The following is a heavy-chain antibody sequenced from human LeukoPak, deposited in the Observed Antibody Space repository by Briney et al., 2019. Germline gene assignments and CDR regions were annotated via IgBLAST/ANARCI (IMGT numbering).Heavy chain of an antibody. CDR2: ISSSSETK. D-gene: IGHD2-15*01. Sequence: GGSLRLSCAASGFTFSRYEMDWVRQAPGKGLEWVSFISSSSETKYYADSVKGRFTISRDSAKNSLYLQMKSLRVEDTAIYYCARDRSDSHPRIGMDVWGQGTTVTVSS. J-gene: IGHJ6*02. V-gene: IGHV3-48*03. CDR1: GFTFSRYE. CDR3: ARDRSDSHPRIGMDV.